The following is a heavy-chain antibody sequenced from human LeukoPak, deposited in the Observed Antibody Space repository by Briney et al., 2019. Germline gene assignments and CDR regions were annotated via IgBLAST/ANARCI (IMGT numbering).Heavy chain of an antibody. CDR3: ARIWGSGRVLDH. J-gene: IGHJ4*02. CDR1: GYSISSGFY. D-gene: IGHD3-10*01. CDR2: IFHSGST. V-gene: IGHV4-38-2*01. Sequence: AETLSLTCAVSGYSISSGFYWVWIRQPPGKGLEWIGTIFHSGSTYYNPSLKSRVTISVDTSKNQFSLKLSSVTAADTAVYFCARIWGSGRVLDHWGQGTLVTVSS.